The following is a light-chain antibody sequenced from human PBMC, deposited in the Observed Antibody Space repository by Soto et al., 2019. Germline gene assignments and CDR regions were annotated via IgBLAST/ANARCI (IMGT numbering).Light chain of an antibody. V-gene: IGLV2-8*01. CDR2: DVS. Sequence: QSVLTQPPSASGSPGQSVTISCTGTSSDVGGYNSVSWYQQHPGKAPKLMIYDVSKRPSGVPDRFSGSKSGNTASLTVSGLQAEDEADYYCSSYAGTHIVSGTGTKVTVL. CDR1: SSDVGGYNS. CDR3: SSYAGTHIV. J-gene: IGLJ1*01.